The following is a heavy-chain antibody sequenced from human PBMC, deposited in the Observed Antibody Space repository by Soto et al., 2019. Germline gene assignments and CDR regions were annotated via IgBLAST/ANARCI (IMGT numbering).Heavy chain of an antibody. CDR1: GFTFSNSW. D-gene: IGHD6-13*01. CDR2: INSDGRTT. CDR3: VRHTNSWYDYFDP. Sequence: PGGSLRLSCAASGFTFSNSWMHWVRQAPGKGLVWVSRINSDGRTTTHADSVQGRFTISRDNAKNTLYLQMNSLRAEDTAVYYCVRHTNSWYDYFDPWGQGTLVTVSS. V-gene: IGHV3-74*01. J-gene: IGHJ5*02.